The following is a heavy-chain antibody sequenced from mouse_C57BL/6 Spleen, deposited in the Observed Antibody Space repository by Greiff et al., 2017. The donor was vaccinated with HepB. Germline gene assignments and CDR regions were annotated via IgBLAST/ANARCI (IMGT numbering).Heavy chain of an antibody. D-gene: IGHD4-1*01. CDR2: IYPRSGNT. V-gene: IGHV1-81*01. Sequence: VQRVESGAELARPGASVKLSCKASGYTFTSYGISWVKQRTGQGLEWIGEIYPRSGNTYYNEKFKGKATLTADKSSSTAYRELRSLTSEDSAVYFCARRWDRFAYWGQGTLVTVSA. J-gene: IGHJ3*01. CDR1: GYTFTSYG. CDR3: ARRWDRFAY.